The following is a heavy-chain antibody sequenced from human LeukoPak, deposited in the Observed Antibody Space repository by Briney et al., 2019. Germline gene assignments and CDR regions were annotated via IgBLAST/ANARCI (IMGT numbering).Heavy chain of an antibody. D-gene: IGHD2-8*01. J-gene: IGHJ4*02. Sequence: SETLSLTCAVYGGSFSGYYCSWIRQPPGKGLEWIGEINHSGSTNYNPSLKSRVTISVDTSKNQFSLKLSSVTAADTAVYYCSNGVGVPLIDYWGQGTLVTVSS. CDR2: INHSGST. V-gene: IGHV4-34*01. CDR1: GGSFSGYY. CDR3: SNGVGVPLIDY.